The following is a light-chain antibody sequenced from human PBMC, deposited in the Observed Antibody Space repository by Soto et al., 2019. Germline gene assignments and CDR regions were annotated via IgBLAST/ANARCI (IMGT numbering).Light chain of an antibody. Sequence: ETVMTQSPATLSVSPGERATLSCRASQSVSNNLAWYQRKPGQAPRLLIYGASTRATDIPARFSGSGSGTEFTLTISSLQSEDFAVYYCQQYNNWPRWTFGQGTQVEIK. CDR3: QQYNNWPRWT. V-gene: IGKV3-15*01. J-gene: IGKJ1*01. CDR1: QSVSNN. CDR2: GAS.